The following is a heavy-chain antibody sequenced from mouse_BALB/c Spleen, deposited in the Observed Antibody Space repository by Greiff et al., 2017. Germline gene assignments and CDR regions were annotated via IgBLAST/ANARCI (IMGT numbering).Heavy chain of an antibody. V-gene: IGHV1-77*01. CDR1: GYTFTDYV. CDR3: ARWDYDY. D-gene: IGHD2-4*01. Sequence: QVQLQQSGPVLVKPGASVKMSCKASGYTFTDYVIRWVKQRTGQGLEWIGEIYPGSGSTYYNEKFKGKATLTADKSSNTAYMQLSSLTSEDSAVYFGARWDYDYWGQGTSVTVSS. J-gene: IGHJ4*01. CDR2: IYPGSGST.